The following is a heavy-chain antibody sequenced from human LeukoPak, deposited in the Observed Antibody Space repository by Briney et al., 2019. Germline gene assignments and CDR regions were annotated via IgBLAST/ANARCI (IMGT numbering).Heavy chain of an antibody. V-gene: IGHV4-59*01. CDR2: IYYSGST. Sequence: PSETLSLTCTISGGSISSYYWSWIRQPPGKGLEWIGYIYYSGSTNYNPSLKSRVTISVDTSKNQFSLKLSSVTAADTAVYYCARARNSYGHVYYYGMDVWGQGTTVTVSS. CDR3: ARARNSYGHVYYYGMDV. CDR1: GGSISSYY. D-gene: IGHD5-18*01. J-gene: IGHJ6*02.